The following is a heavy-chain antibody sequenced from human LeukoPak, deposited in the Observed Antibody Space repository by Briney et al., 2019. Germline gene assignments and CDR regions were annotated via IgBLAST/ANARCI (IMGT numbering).Heavy chain of an antibody. CDR1: GFTFSSYA. V-gene: IGHV3-23*01. CDR2: ISGSGGST. CDR3: ASQKQQLGTRYYYYMDV. D-gene: IGHD6-13*01. J-gene: IGHJ6*03. Sequence: PGGSLRLSCAASGFTFSSYAMSWVRQAPGKGLEWVSAISGSGGSTYYADSVKGRSTISRDNSKNTLYLQMNSLRAEDTAVYYCASQKQQLGTRYYYYMDVWGKGTTVTISS.